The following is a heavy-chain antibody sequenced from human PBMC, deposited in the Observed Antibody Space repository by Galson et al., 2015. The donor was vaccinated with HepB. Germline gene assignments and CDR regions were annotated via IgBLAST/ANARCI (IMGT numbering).Heavy chain of an antibody. D-gene: IGHD3-22*01. CDR3: ARQHDTSGYYAY. Sequence: SVKVSCKASGVTFSTYAISWLRQAPGQGLEWMGGIIPLFGSANYAQKLQGRVTITADESTSTTYTELSSLRSEDTALYYCARQHDTSGYYAYWGQGTLVTVSS. J-gene: IGHJ4*02. V-gene: IGHV1-69*13. CDR1: GVTFSTYA. CDR2: IIPLFGSA.